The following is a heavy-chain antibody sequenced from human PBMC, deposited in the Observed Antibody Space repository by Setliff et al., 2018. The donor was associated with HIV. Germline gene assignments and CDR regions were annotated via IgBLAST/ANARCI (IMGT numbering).Heavy chain of an antibody. CDR2: IFSSGNT. J-gene: IGHJ4*02. CDR1: GGSISTGGYY. Sequence: SETLSLTCTVSGGSISTGGYYWSWIRQRPGKGLEWIGRIFSSGNTYYNPSLKSRVTMSVDTSKNQFSLNLNSVTAADTAIYYCARAPFPVAGFDYFDHWGQGTQVTVS. V-gene: IGHV4-39*07. D-gene: IGHD6-19*01. CDR3: ARAPFPVAGFDYFDH.